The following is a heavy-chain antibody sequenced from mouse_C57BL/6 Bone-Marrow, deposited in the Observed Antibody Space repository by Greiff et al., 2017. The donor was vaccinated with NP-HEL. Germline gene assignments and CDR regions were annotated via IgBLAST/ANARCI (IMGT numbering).Heavy chain of an antibody. CDR2: IDPSDSYT. V-gene: IGHV1-50*01. D-gene: IGHD1-1*01. J-gene: IGHJ3*01. Sequence: GQLQQPGAELVKPGASVKLSCKASGYTFTSYWMQWVKQRPGQGLEWIGEIDPSDSYTNYNQKFKGKATLTVDTSSSTAYMQLSSLTSEDSAVYYCARVGDYYGSSPWFAYWGQGTLVTVSA. CDR1: GYTFTSYW. CDR3: ARVGDYYGSSPWFAY.